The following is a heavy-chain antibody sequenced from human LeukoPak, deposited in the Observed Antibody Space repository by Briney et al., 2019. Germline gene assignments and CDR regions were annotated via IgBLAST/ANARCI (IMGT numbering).Heavy chain of an antibody. Sequence: GGSLRLSCAASGFTLSSYWMAWVRQAPGKGLEWVANIKQDGSEKHYVDSVTGRFTISRDNAKNSLYLQMNSLRAEDTAVYYCVRDFQNYWGQGTLVTVSS. CDR1: GFTLSSYW. J-gene: IGHJ4*02. V-gene: IGHV3-7*04. CDR2: IKQDGSEK. CDR3: VRDFQNY.